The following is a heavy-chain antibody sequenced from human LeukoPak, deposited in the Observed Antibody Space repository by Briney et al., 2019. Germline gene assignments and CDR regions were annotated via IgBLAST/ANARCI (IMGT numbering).Heavy chain of an antibody. Sequence: PGGSLRLSCAASGFTFSNAWMSWVRQAPGKGLEWVGRIKSKTDGGTTDYAAPVKGRFTISRDDSKNTLYLEMNSLKTEDTAVYYCTTRLRYFDWTINDFDYWGQGTLVTVSS. V-gene: IGHV3-15*01. CDR3: TTRLRYFDWTINDFDY. D-gene: IGHD3-9*01. CDR1: GFTFSNAW. CDR2: IKSKTDGGTT. J-gene: IGHJ4*02.